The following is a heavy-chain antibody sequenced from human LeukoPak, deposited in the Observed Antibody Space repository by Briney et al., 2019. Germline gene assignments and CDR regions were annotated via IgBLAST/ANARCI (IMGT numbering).Heavy chain of an antibody. CDR2: IIPIFGTA. V-gene: IGHV1-69*06. CDR3: ARPGTTSDAFDI. Sequence: SVKVSCKASGGTFSSYAISWVRQAPGQGLEWMGGIIPIFGTANYAQKFQGRVTITADKSTSTAYMELSSLRSEDTAVYYCARPGTTSDAFDIWGQGTMVTVSS. D-gene: IGHD1-1*01. J-gene: IGHJ3*02. CDR1: GGTFSSYA.